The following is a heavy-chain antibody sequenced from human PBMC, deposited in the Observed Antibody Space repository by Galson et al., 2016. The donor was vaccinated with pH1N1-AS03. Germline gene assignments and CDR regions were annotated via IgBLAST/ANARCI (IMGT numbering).Heavy chain of an antibody. Sequence: SVKVSCKASGYTFISYVMHWVRQAPGQRLEWMGWINAGNGNTTYSQSFQGRVTITRDTSASKAYMELSSLRSDDTAVYYCARVVAGRPFLIDYWAREPWSSSPQ. V-gene: IGHV1-3*01. CDR1: GYTFISYV. D-gene: IGHD6-6*01. CDR3: ARVVAGRPFLIDY. J-gene: IGHJ4*02. CDR2: INAGNGNT.